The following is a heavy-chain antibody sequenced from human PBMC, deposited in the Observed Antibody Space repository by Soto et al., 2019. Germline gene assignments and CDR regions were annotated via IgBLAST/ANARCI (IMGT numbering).Heavy chain of an antibody. CDR3: ATGAGSPAEHFDY. D-gene: IGHD3-10*01. J-gene: IGHJ4*02. CDR1: GFTFTNTW. V-gene: IGHV3-15*01. CDR2: IKNKGEGETT. Sequence: EAQLVESGGDLARPGGSLRLSCVASGFTFTNTWMTWVRQAPGKGLEWVGRIKNKGEGETTDYAAPVKGRFTISRDDSKNTLFLQMNSLKTEDTAVYYCATGAGSPAEHFDYWGQGTRVTVSS.